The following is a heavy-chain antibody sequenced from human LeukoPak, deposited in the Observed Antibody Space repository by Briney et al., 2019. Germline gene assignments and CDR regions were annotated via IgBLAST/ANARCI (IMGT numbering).Heavy chain of an antibody. Sequence: PSETLSLTCTVSGGSISSYYWSWIRQPPGKGLEWIGYIYYSGSTNYNPSLKSRVTISVDTSKNQFSLKLSSVTAADTAVYYCARVYHGWYPPNWFDPWGQGTLVTVSS. CDR2: IYYSGST. CDR3: ARVYHGWYPPNWFDP. CDR1: GGSISSYY. D-gene: IGHD6-19*01. J-gene: IGHJ5*02. V-gene: IGHV4-59*01.